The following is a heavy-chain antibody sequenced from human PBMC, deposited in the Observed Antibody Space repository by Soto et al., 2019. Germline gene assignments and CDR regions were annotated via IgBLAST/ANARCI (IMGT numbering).Heavy chain of an antibody. D-gene: IGHD3-3*01. Sequence: PSETLSLTCTVSGGSISSYYWSWIRQPPGKGLEWIGYIYYSGSTNYNPSLKSRVTISVDTSKNLFSLKLSFVTAADTAVYYCARTPIFGVVIIFDYWGQGTLVTVSS. J-gene: IGHJ4*02. CDR3: ARTPIFGVVIIFDY. CDR1: GGSISSYY. CDR2: IYYSGST. V-gene: IGHV4-59*01.